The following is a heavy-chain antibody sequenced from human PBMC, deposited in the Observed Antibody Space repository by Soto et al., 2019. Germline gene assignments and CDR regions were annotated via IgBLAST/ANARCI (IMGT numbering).Heavy chain of an antibody. CDR2: ISYDGSNK. Sequence: QVQLVESGGGVVQPGRSLRLSCAASGFTFSSYGMHWVRQAPGKGLEWVAVISYDGSNKYYADSVKGRFTISRDNSKNTLYLQMNSLRAKATAVYYCAKEGGSGDHAGYYFDYWGQGTLVTVSS. CDR3: AKEGGSGDHAGYYFDY. V-gene: IGHV3-30*18. CDR1: GFTFSSYG. J-gene: IGHJ4*02. D-gene: IGHD4-17*01.